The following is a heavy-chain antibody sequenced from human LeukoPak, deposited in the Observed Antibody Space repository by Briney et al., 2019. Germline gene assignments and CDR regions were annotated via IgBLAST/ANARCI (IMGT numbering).Heavy chain of an antibody. J-gene: IGHJ6*03. CDR2: IYHSGST. D-gene: IGHD3-22*01. V-gene: IGHV4-38-2*01. Sequence: SETLSLTCAVSGYSISSGYYWGWIRQPPGKGLEWIGSIYHSGSTYCNPSPKSRVTISVDTSKNQFSLKLSSVTAADTAVYYRARLISGSSGYYHYYYYYYYMDVWGKGTTVTVSS. CDR3: ARLISGSSGYYHYYYYYYYMDV. CDR1: GYSISSGYY.